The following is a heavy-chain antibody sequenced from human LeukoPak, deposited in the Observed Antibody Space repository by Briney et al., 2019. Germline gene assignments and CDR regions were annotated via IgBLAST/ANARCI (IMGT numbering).Heavy chain of an antibody. CDR3: ARGGYCSSTSCYTGDWFDP. CDR2: MNPNSGIT. J-gene: IGHJ5*02. D-gene: IGHD2-2*02. V-gene: IGHV1-8*03. Sequence: ASVRVSCKASGYTFTSYDINWVRQATGQGLEWMGWMNPNSGITGYAQKFQGRVAITRNTSISTAYMELSSLRSEETAVYYCARGGYCSSTSCYTGDWFDPWGQGTLVTVSS. CDR1: GYTFTSYD.